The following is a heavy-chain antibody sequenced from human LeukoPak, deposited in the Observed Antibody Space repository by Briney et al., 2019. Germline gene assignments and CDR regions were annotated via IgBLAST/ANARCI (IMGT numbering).Heavy chain of an antibody. CDR3: ARGRKTGYYFDY. V-gene: IGHV1-2*02. Sequence: ASVKVSCKASGYTLTGYYMHWVRQAPGQGLEWMGWINPNSGGTNYAQKFQGRVTMTRDTSISTAYMELGRLRSDDTAVYYCARGRKTGYYFDYWGQGTLVTVSS. D-gene: IGHD3-22*01. J-gene: IGHJ4*02. CDR1: GYTLTGYY. CDR2: INPNSGGT.